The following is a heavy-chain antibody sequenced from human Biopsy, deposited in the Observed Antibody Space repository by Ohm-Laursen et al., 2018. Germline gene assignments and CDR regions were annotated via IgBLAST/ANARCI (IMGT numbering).Heavy chain of an antibody. CDR3: ARAYPPPGRRLVVVAGDFDC. J-gene: IGHJ4*02. V-gene: IGHV3-7*01. Sequence: SLRLSCTASGFTFSNYWMSWVRQAPGKGLEWVANIKQDVSERFYVDSVKGRFTISRDNAKNSLYLQMNSLRAEDTAVYYCARAYPPPGRRLVVVAGDFDCWGRGTRVTVSS. CDR1: GFTFSNYW. CDR2: IKQDVSER. D-gene: IGHD2-15*01.